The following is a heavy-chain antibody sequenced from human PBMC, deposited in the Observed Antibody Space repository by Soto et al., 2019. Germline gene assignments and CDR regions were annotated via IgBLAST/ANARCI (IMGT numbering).Heavy chain of an antibody. CDR2: IYYSGST. CDR3: ARDRYCSSNSCHTHAYGMDV. CDR1: GGSISSGGYY. V-gene: IGHV4-31*03. J-gene: IGHJ6*02. Sequence: PSETLSLTCTVSGGSISSGGYYWSWIRQHPGKGLEWIGYIYYSGSTYYNPSLKSRVTISVDTSKNQFSLKLSSVTAADTAVYYCARDRYCSSNSCHTHAYGMDVWGQGTTVTVSS. D-gene: IGHD2-2*01.